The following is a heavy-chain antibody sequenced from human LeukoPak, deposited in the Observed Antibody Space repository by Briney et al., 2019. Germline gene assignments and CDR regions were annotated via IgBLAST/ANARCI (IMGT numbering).Heavy chain of an antibody. CDR2: IIPIFGTA. CDR1: GGTFSSYA. J-gene: IGHJ5*02. D-gene: IGHD4-23*01. CDR3: ARVAGGRWDNWFDP. Sequence: ASVKVSCKASGGTFSSYAISWVRQAPGQGLEWMGGIIPIFGTANYAQKFQGRVTITADESTSTAYMALSSRRSEDTAVYYCARVAGGRWDNWFDPWGQGTLVTVSS. V-gene: IGHV1-69*13.